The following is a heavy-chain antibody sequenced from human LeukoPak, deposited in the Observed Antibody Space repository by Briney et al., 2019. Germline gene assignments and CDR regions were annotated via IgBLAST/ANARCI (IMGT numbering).Heavy chain of an antibody. J-gene: IGHJ6*03. CDR1: GFTFSSYW. V-gene: IGHV3-74*01. Sequence: GGSLRLSCAASGFTFSSYWMHWVRQAPGKGLVWVSRINSDGSSTSYADSVKGRFTISRDNAKNTLYLQMNSLRAEDTAVYYCARGNSSSWYYYYYYMDVWGKGTTVTVSS. CDR2: INSDGSST. CDR3: ARGNSSSWYYYYYYMDV. D-gene: IGHD6-13*01.